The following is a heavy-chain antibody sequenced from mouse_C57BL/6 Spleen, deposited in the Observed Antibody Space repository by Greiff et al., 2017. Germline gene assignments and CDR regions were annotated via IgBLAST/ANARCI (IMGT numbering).Heavy chain of an antibody. CDR2: IYPGDGDT. CDR3: ARGGCDLYAMDY. Sequence: VQLVESGAELVKPGASVKISCKASGYAFSSYWMNWVKQRPGKGLEWIGQIYPGDGDTNYNGKFKGKATLTADKSSSTAYMQLGSLTSEYSAVYFCARGGCDLYAMDYWGQGTSVTVSS. J-gene: IGHJ4*01. V-gene: IGHV1-80*01. CDR1: GYAFSSYW.